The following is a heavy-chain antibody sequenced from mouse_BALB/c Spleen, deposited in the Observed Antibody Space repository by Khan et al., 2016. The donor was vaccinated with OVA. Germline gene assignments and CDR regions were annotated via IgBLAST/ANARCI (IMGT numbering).Heavy chain of an antibody. V-gene: IGHV9-3-1*01. CDR3: ARPPYFSYTLDY. D-gene: IGHD2-10*01. Sequence: QIQLVQSGPELKKPGETVKISCKASGYTFTSYGMNWVKQSPGKALRWMGWINTYTGEATYTDDFTGRFAFSLETSASTAYLQINNLKNEDTATYFCARPPYFSYTLDYWGQGTSVTVSS. J-gene: IGHJ4*01. CDR2: INTYTGEA. CDR1: GYTFTSYG.